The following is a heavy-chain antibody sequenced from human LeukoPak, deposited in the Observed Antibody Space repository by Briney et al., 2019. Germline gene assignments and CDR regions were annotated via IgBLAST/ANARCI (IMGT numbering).Heavy chain of an antibody. CDR3: ARGVGIAASGKASDY. Sequence: GDSLKISCKGSGYSFPSYWIGWVRQMPGKGLEWMGIIYPGDSDTRYSPSFQGQVTISADKSTSTAYLQWSSLKAADTAMYYCARGVGIAASGKASDYWGQGTLVTVSS. V-gene: IGHV5-51*01. J-gene: IGHJ4*02. D-gene: IGHD6-13*01. CDR1: GYSFPSYW. CDR2: IYPGDSDT.